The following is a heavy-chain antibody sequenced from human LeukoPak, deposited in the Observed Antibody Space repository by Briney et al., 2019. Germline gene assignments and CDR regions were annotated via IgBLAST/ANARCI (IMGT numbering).Heavy chain of an antibody. J-gene: IGHJ5*02. CDR3: ARDKAHSYGRYFDP. D-gene: IGHD5-18*01. CDR2: ISYGNT. Sequence: SETLSLTCSVSGGSISTYYWNWIRQTPGKGLGWIGHISYGNTDYNPSLKSRVTISVDTSKNQFSLKLTSVTAAGTAVYYCARDKAHSYGRYFDPWGQGALVTVSS. V-gene: IGHV4-59*01. CDR1: GGSISTYY.